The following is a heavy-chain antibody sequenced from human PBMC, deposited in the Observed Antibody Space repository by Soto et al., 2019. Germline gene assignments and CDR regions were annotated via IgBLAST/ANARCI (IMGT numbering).Heavy chain of an antibody. Sequence: NPSETLSLTCTVSGGSVSSGSYYWSWIRQPPGKGLEWIGYIYYSGSTNYNPSLKSRGTISVDTSKNQFSLKLSSVTAAATAVYYCARGVVAMNFDYWGQGTLVTVSS. J-gene: IGHJ4*02. CDR1: GGSVSSGSYY. D-gene: IGHD5-12*01. CDR3: ARGVVAMNFDY. CDR2: IYYSGST. V-gene: IGHV4-61*01.